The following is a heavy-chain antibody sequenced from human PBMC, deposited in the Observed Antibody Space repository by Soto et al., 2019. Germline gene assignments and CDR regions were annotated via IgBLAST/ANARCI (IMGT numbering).Heavy chain of an antibody. CDR1: GFTLSSYW. J-gene: IGHJ4*02. CDR2: TRQDGGQS. CDR3: VRDGSTGWHFDS. V-gene: IGHV3-7*01. D-gene: IGHD6-19*01. Sequence: PGGSLRLSCEASGFTLSSYWISWIRQAPGKGLEWVANTRQDGGQSYFVDSVQGRFTISRDNAKNSVYLQMNSLRAEDTAVYYSVRDGSTGWHFDSWGQGTLVTVSS.